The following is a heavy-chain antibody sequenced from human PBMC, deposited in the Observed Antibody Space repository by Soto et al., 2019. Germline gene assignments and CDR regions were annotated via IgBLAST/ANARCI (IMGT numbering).Heavy chain of an antibody. D-gene: IGHD6-13*01. V-gene: IGHV4-38-2*01. CDR1: GYSISNGYY. J-gene: IGHJ4*02. CDR2: IYHTGGT. CDR3: ARRHSSNWYGLDY. Sequence: SETLSLTCAVSGYSISNGYYWGWIRQPPGKGLEWIGSIYHTGGTYYNPSLKSRVTISVDTSKNQFSLKLSSVTAADTAVYYCARRHSSNWYGLDYWGQGTLVTVSS.